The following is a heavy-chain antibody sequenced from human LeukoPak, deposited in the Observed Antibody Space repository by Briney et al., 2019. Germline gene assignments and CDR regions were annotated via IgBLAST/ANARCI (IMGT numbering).Heavy chain of an antibody. CDR1: GFTFSSYW. CDR3: AKDLRKGSSSGYFDY. V-gene: IGHV3-74*01. D-gene: IGHD6-6*01. CDR2: INSDGSST. Sequence: PGGSLRLSCAASGFTFSSYWMHWVRQAPGKGLVWVSRINSDGSSTSYADSVKGRFTISRDNSKNTLYLQMNSLRAEDTAVYYCAKDLRKGSSSGYFDYWGQGTLVTVSS. J-gene: IGHJ4*02.